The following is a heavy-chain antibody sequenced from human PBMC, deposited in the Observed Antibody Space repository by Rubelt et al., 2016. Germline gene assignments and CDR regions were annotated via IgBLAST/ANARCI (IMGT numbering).Heavy chain of an antibody. CDR2: IKQDGSEK. CDR1: GFTFSSYW. J-gene: IGHJ3*01. CDR3: AREHFDRSEVVSGAFDL. D-gene: IGHD3-22*01. V-gene: IGHV3-7*01. Sequence: EVQLVESGGGLVQPGGSLRLSCAASGFTFSSYWMSWVRQAPGKGMEWVANIKQDGSEKYYVESVKGRLTISGENAKNALYLQMNSLRAEDTAVYYCAREHFDRSEVVSGAFDLWGRGALVTVSS.